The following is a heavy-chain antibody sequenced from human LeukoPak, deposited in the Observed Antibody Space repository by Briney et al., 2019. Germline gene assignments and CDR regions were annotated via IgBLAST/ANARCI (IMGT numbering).Heavy chain of an antibody. D-gene: IGHD3-22*01. CDR2: ISGSGDRT. Sequence: GGSLRLSCAASGFTFNYYPMIWVRQAPGKGLEWVSTISGSGDRTYYADSVKDRLTISRDNSKNTLYLQMSSLRGEDTAVYYCAKDHFIVAIGHYYFDSRGQGDLVTVSS. V-gene: IGHV3-23*01. CDR1: GFTFNYYP. CDR3: AKDHFIVAIGHYYFDS. J-gene: IGHJ4*02.